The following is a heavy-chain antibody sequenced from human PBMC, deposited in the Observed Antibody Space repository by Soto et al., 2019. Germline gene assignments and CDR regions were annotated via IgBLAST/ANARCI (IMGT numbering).Heavy chain of an antibody. J-gene: IGHJ4*02. CDR2: ISSSVSTA. V-gene: IGHV3-48*03. CDR3: TRAAWFPYLSFY. Sequence: GGSLRLSCAASGFTFSRFELHWVRQAPGKGLEWISYISSSVSTAYYASSVEGRFTISRDNANNSVYLQMDSLRAEDTALYYCTRAAWFPYLSFYWGQGALVTVSS. D-gene: IGHD3-10*01. CDR1: GFTFSRFE.